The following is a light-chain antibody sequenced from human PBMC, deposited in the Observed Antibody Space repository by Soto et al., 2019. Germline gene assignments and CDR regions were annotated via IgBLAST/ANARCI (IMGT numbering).Light chain of an antibody. CDR1: QSVSSN. J-gene: IGKJ2*01. V-gene: IGKV3-15*01. CDR2: GAS. Sequence: EIVMTQSPATLSVSPGERATLSCRASQSVSSNLAWYQQKPGQAPRLLIYGASTRATGIPARFSGSGSGTEFTLTICSLESEDFAVYYCQQYNKWPPYTFGQGTKLEIK. CDR3: QQYNKWPPYT.